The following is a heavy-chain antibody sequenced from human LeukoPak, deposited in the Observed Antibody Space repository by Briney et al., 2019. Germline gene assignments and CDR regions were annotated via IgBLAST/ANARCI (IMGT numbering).Heavy chain of an antibody. D-gene: IGHD6-13*01. Sequence: PSETLSLTCTVSGYSISSGYYWGWIRQPPGKGLEWIGSIYHSGSTYYNPSLKSRVTISVDTSKNQFSPKLSSVTAADTAVYYCARSAAEGWFDPWGQGTLVTVSS. CDR1: GYSISSGYY. V-gene: IGHV4-38-2*02. CDR2: IYHSGST. J-gene: IGHJ5*02. CDR3: ARSAAEGWFDP.